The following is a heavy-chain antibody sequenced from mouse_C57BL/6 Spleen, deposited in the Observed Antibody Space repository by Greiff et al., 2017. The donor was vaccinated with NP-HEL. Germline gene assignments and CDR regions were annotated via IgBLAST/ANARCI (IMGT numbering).Heavy chain of an antibody. Sequence: VQLQQSGAELVRPGASVTLSCKASGYTFTDYEMHWVKQTPVHGLEWIGAIDTETGGTAYNQKFQGKAILTADKSSRTAYMDLRSLTSEDAAVYYCTRSLWDYWGQGATLTVSS. V-gene: IGHV1-15*01. D-gene: IGHD6-2*01. CDR3: TRSLWDY. J-gene: IGHJ2*01. CDR2: IDTETGGT. CDR1: GYTFTDYE.